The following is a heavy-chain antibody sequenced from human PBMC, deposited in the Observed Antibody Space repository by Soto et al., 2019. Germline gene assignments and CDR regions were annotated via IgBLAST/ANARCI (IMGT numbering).Heavy chain of an antibody. D-gene: IGHD5-12*01. J-gene: IGHJ4*02. V-gene: IGHV1-46*01. CDR3: ARDRHIVATIFDY. Sequence: ASVKVSCKASGYTFTSYYMHWVRQAPGQGLEWMGIINPSGGSTSYAQKSQGRVTMTRDTSTSTAYMELSSLRSEDTAVYYCARDRHIVATIFDYWGQGTLVTVSS. CDR2: INPSGGST. CDR1: GYTFTSYY.